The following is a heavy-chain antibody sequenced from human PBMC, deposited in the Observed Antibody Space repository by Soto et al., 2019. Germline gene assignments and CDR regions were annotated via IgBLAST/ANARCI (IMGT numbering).Heavy chain of an antibody. Sequence: SETLSLTCAVSSGSIRSGDYYWTWIRQPPGKGLEWIGYIDHSGSAYYNPSLKSRATISLDTSNSGFSLKLNSVTAADTAVYFCAGELGTFYFEHWGQGRLVTISS. CDR2: IDHSGSA. V-gene: IGHV4-30-4*01. J-gene: IGHJ4*02. CDR3: AGELGTFYFEH. D-gene: IGHD7-27*01. CDR1: SGSIRSGDYY.